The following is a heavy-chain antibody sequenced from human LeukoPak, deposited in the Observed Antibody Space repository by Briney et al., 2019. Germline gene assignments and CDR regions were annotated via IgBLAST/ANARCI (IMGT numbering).Heavy chain of an antibody. CDR3: ARTWDYSPRGRFVD. V-gene: IGHV1-18*01. CDR2: ISPFNGQT. D-gene: IGHD4-11*01. CDR1: GYDFINYA. J-gene: IGHJ4*02. Sequence: GASVKVSCKGSGYDFINYAITWVRQAPGQGLEWMGWISPFNGQTNYAQNLQGRVNMTIDRTTSTASMELRGLRSDDTGVYYCARTWDYSPRGRFVDWGQGTRVTVSS.